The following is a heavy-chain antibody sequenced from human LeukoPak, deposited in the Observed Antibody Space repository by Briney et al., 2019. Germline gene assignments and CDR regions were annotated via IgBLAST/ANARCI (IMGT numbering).Heavy chain of an antibody. V-gene: IGHV4-4*07. Sequence: PSETLSLTCTVSGSSISGYYWSWIRQPAGKGLEWIGRIYTTGGTNYDPSLKSRVTMSLDTSKNQFSLILSSVTAADTAVYYCARDGRSRYDSSHYWGQGTLVTVPS. CDR2: IYTTGGT. CDR1: GSSISGYY. J-gene: IGHJ4*02. D-gene: IGHD6-6*01. CDR3: ARDGRSRYDSSHY.